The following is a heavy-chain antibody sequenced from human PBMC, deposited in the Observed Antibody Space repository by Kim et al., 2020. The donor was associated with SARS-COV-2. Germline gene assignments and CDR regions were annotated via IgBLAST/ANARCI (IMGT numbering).Heavy chain of an antibody. Sequence: GGSLRLSCAASGFTFSDYYMSWIRQAPGKGLEWVSYISSSSSYTNYADSVKGRFTISRDNAKNSLYLQMNSLRAEDTAVYYCARHEEGLQFGAFDIWGQGTMVTVSS. J-gene: IGHJ3*02. D-gene: IGHD5-12*01. V-gene: IGHV3-11*03. CDR3: ARHEEGLQFGAFDI. CDR2: ISSSSSYT. CDR1: GFTFSDYY.